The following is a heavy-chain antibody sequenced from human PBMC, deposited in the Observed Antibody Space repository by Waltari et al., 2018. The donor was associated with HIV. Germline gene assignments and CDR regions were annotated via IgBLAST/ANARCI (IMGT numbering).Heavy chain of an antibody. CDR2: IYYSGST. V-gene: IGHV4-59*08. J-gene: IGHJ6*02. CDR3: ARRVLIGNYYYYGMDV. CDR1: GGSISSYY. D-gene: IGHD2-8*01. Sequence: QVQLQESGPGLVKPSETLSLTCTVSGGSISSYYWSWIRQPPGKGLEWIGYIYYSGSTNYNPSLKSRVTISVDTSKNQFSLKLSSVTAADTAVYYCARRVLIGNYYYYGMDVWGQGTTVTVSS.